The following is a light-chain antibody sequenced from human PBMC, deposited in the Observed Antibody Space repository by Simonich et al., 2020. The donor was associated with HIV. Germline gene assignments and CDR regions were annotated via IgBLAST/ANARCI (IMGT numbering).Light chain of an antibody. CDR2: WAS. Sequence: DIVMTQSPDSLAVSLGERAAIHCKSSQTVLFRSNNNNYLAWYQQKPGQPPKLLIYWASTRESGVPDRFSGSGSGTDFTLTISSLQAEDVAIYSCQQYYTTPPTFGQGTKVEIK. CDR1: QTVLFRSNNNNY. CDR3: QQYYTTPPT. J-gene: IGKJ1*01. V-gene: IGKV4-1*01.